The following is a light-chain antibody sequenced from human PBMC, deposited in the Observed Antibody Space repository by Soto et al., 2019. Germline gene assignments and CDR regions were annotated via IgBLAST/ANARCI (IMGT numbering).Light chain of an antibody. Sequence: QSVLAQPASVSGSPGQSITFSCTGTSSDVGGYNYVSWYQQHPGKAPKLMIYDVSNRPSGVSNRFSGSKSGNTASLTISGLQAEDEADYYCSSYTSSSTRVFGTGTKATVL. V-gene: IGLV2-14*01. CDR1: SSDVGGYNY. CDR3: SSYTSSSTRV. CDR2: DVS. J-gene: IGLJ1*01.